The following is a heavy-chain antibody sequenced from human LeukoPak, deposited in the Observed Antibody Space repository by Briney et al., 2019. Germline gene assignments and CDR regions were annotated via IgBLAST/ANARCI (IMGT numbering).Heavy chain of an antibody. CDR3: ARNLWFGESSDAFYI. J-gene: IGHJ3*02. V-gene: IGHV4-61*05. Sequence: PSETLSLTCTVSGGSISRSRDYWGWSRQPPGKGLEWIGYIYYSGNTNYNPSLKSRVSISVDTSKNQFSLRLTSVTAADTAVYYCARNLWFGESSDAFYIWGQGTMVTVSS. CDR2: IYYSGNT. D-gene: IGHD3-10*01. CDR1: GGSISRSRDY.